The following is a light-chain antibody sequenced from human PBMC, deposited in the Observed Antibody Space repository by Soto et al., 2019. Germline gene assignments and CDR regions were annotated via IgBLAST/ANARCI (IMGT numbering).Light chain of an antibody. J-gene: IGKJ1*01. CDR3: LQDLKYPRR. V-gene: IGKV1-6*01. Sequence: AIQMTQSPSSLSASVGDRVTITCRASQDIRTELGWYQQKPGKATRLRIYGTFSLQSGVPSRFSGSGSGTDFTLTISSLQPDDFETYYCLQDLKYPRRFGQGTKVEVK. CDR1: QDIRTE. CDR2: GTF.